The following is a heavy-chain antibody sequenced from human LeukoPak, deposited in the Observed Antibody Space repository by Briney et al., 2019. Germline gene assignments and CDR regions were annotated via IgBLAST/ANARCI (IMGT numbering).Heavy chain of an antibody. D-gene: IGHD2-2*01. CDR3: AREDSAAYCTSTNCFGFDY. CDR1: GGSIINYH. V-gene: IGHV4-4*07. J-gene: IGHJ4*02. Sequence: SETLSLTCTVSGGSIINYHWSWIRQPAGKGLEWIGHIHSSGATDYSPSLKSRVTISLDKSKSHFSLKLSSVTTADTAIYYCAREDSAAYCTSTNCFGFDYWGQGTLVTVSS. CDR2: IHSSGAT.